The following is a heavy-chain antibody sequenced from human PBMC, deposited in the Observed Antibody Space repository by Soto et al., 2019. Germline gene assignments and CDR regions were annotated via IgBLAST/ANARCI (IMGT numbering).Heavy chain of an antibody. Sequence: SETLSPPCTVSGGSISDSSYFRDWIRQTPGKGLEWIGNIYYSGSTYYNLSLKSRVTISVDTSKNQFSLKLSSVTAADTAVYYCAGGGGTSRWYYYYYYMDVWGKGTTVTVSS. V-gene: IGHV4-39*07. CDR1: GGSISDSSYF. CDR3: AGGGGTSRWYYYYYYMDV. CDR2: IYYSGST. D-gene: IGHD2-2*01. J-gene: IGHJ6*03.